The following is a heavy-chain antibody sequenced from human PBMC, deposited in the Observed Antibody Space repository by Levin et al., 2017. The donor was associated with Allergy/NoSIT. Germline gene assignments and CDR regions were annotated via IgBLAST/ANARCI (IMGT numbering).Heavy chain of an antibody. Sequence: AGESLKISCAASGFTFSTYWMSWVRQAPGKGLEWVANINPDGSEKYYVDSVKGRLTIFRDNAENSLFLQMNSLSAEDTAVYYCAREMQWLANFEWWGQGTLVTVSS. CDR3: AREMQWLANFEW. CDR1: GFTFSTYW. V-gene: IGHV3-7*01. D-gene: IGHD6-19*01. CDR2: INPDGSEK. J-gene: IGHJ4*02.